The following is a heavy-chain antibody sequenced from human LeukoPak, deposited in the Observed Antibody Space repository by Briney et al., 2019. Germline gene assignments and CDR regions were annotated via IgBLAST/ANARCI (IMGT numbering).Heavy chain of an antibody. V-gene: IGHV3-21*01. J-gene: IGHJ4*02. CDR2: ISSSSSYI. Sequence: KSGGSLRLSCAASGFTFSSYWMHWVRQAPGKGLEWVSSISSSSSYIYYADSVKGRFTISRDNAKNSLYLQMNSLRAEDTAVYYCARAAHTIFGEPNEFDYWGQGTLVTVSS. D-gene: IGHD3-3*01. CDR1: GFTFSSYW. CDR3: ARAAHTIFGEPNEFDY.